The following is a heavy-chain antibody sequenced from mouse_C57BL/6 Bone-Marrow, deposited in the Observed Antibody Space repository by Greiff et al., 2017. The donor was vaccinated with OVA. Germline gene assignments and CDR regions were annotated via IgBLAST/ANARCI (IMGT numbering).Heavy chain of an antibody. Sequence: EVKLVESGGGLVQPGGSLKLSCAASGFTFSDYYMYWVRQTPEKRLEWVAYISNGGGSTYYPDTVKGRFTISRDNAKNTLYLQMSRLKSEDTAMYYCARHGAARFDYWGQGTTLTVSS. CDR3: ARHGAARFDY. CDR2: ISNGGGST. J-gene: IGHJ2*01. CDR1: GFTFSDYY. V-gene: IGHV5-12*01. D-gene: IGHD3-1*01.